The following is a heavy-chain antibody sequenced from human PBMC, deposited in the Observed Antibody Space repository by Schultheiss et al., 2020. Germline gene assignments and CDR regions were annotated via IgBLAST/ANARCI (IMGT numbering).Heavy chain of an antibody. V-gene: IGHV4-61*08. D-gene: IGHD3-3*01. CDR3: ARGLRFLEWLPEYYFDY. J-gene: IGHJ4*02. Sequence: SQTLSLTCTVSGGSISSGGYYWSWIRQPPGKGLEWIGYIYYSGSTNYNPSLKSRVTISVDTSKNQFSLKLSSVTAADTAVYYCARGLRFLEWLPEYYFDYWGQGTLVTVSS. CDR1: GGSISSGGYY. CDR2: IYYSGST.